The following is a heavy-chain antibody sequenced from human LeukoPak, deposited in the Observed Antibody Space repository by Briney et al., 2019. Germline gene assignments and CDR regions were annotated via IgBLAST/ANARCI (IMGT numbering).Heavy chain of an antibody. CDR1: GGSFSGYY. Sequence: SETLSLTCAVYGGSFSGYYWSWIRQPPGKGLEWIGEINHSGSTNYNPSLKSRVTISVDTSKNQFSLKLSSVTAADTAVYYCARESAATMFYLDYWGQGTLVTVSS. D-gene: IGHD5-24*01. V-gene: IGHV4-34*01. J-gene: IGHJ4*02. CDR2: INHSGST. CDR3: ARESAATMFYLDY.